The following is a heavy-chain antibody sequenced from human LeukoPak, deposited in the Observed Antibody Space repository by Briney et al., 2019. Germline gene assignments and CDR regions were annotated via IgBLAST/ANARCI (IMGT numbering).Heavy chain of an antibody. Sequence: SETLSLTCTVSGGSVRSGNYFWSWIRQSPGKGLEWVGYIYFRGNTKYSPALESRVTISEDPSKNQFSLRLTSLTAADTAVYYCARVDWWFDIMTGWPAITNNGMDVWGQGTTVIVSS. D-gene: IGHD3-9*01. CDR1: GGSVRSGNYF. CDR3: ARVDWWFDIMTGWPAITNNGMDV. V-gene: IGHV4-61*01. CDR2: IYFRGNT. J-gene: IGHJ6*02.